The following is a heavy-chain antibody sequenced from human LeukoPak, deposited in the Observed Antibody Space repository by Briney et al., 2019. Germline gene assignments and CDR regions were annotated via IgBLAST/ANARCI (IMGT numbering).Heavy chain of an antibody. D-gene: IGHD5-18*01. Sequence: GGSLRLLCAASGFTFSSYWMHWVRQAPGKGLVWVLRINSDGSSTSYADSVKGRFTISRDNAKNTLYLQMNSLRAEDTAVYYCATDRGYSFDYWGQGTLVTVSS. V-gene: IGHV3-74*01. CDR2: INSDGSST. CDR3: ATDRGYSFDY. CDR1: GFTFSSYW. J-gene: IGHJ4*02.